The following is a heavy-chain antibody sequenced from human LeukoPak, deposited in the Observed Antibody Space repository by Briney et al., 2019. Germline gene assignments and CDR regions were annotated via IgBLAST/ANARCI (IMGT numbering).Heavy chain of an antibody. J-gene: IGHJ4*02. CDR3: ARAPDQDYGDYGDC. Sequence: GGSLRLSCAASGFTFSSYAMHWVRQAPGKGLEWVAVISYDGSNKYYADSVKGRFTISRDNSKNTLYLQMNSLRAEDTAVYYCARAPDQDYGDYGDCWGQGTLVTVSS. D-gene: IGHD4-17*01. CDR2: ISYDGSNK. CDR1: GFTFSSYA. V-gene: IGHV3-30-3*01.